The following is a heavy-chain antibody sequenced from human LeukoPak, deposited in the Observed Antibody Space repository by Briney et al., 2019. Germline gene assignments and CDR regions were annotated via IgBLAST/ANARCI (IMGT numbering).Heavy chain of an antibody. D-gene: IGHD4-17*01. V-gene: IGHV3-13*01. CDR1: GFAFNIYD. CDR2: IGTGSDT. CDR3: ARDRRADYGVNDDAFDI. Sequence: GGSLRLSCAASGFAFNIYDMHWVRQATVKGLEWVAHIGTGSDTHFSGSVKGRFTISRENAKNSLYLQMNSLRAGDTAVYYCARDRRADYGVNDDAFDIWGQGTVVTVSP. J-gene: IGHJ3*02.